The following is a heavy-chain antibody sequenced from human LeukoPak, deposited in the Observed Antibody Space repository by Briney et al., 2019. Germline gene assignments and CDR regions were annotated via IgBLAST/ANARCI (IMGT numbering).Heavy chain of an antibody. CDR3: AREIVVVPAANVHYYYGMDV. J-gene: IGHJ6*02. D-gene: IGHD2-2*01. V-gene: IGHV4-4*07. CDR2: IYTSGST. CDR1: GGSISSYY. Sequence: SETLSLTCTVSGGSISSYYWSWIRQPAGKGLEWIGRIYTSGSTNYNPSLKSRVTMSVDTSKNQFSLKLSSVTAADTVVYYCAREIVVVPAANVHYYYGMDVWGQGTTVTVSS.